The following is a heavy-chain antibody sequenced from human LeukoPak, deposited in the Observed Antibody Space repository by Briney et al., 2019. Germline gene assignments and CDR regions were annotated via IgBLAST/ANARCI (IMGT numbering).Heavy chain of an antibody. Sequence: PSETLSLTCTVSGGSISSSSYYWGWIRQPPGKGLKWIGSIYYSGSTYYNPSLKSRVTISVDTSKNQFSLKLSSVTAADTAVYYCARLYYYDSSGYAYFDYWGQGTLVTVSS. CDR2: IYYSGST. V-gene: IGHV4-39*01. CDR3: ARLYYYDSSGYAYFDY. CDR1: GGSISSSSYY. D-gene: IGHD3-22*01. J-gene: IGHJ4*02.